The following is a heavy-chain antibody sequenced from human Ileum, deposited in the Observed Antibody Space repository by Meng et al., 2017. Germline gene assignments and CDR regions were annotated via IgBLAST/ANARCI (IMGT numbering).Heavy chain of an antibody. D-gene: IGHD3-10*01. CDR2: ISWDGGIT. CDR3: AKATYGSGFYFDY. CDR1: GFTFDDYA. Sequence: GGSLRLSCAASGFTFDDYAMHWVRQAPGKGLEWVSLISWDGGITYYADSMEGRFTISRDNSKNSLYLQMNSLRPEDTALYYCAKATYGSGFYFDYWGQGTLVTVSS. V-gene: IGHV3-43D*04. J-gene: IGHJ4*02.